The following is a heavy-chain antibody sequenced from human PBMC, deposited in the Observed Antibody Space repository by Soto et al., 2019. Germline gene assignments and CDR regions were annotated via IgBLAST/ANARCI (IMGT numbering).Heavy chain of an antibody. J-gene: IGHJ6*02. D-gene: IGHD2-2*01. V-gene: IGHV1-18*01. CDR1: GYTFTSYG. Sequence: ASVKVSCKASGYTFTSYGISWVRQAPGQGLEWMGWISAYNGNTNYAQKLQGRVTMTTDTSTSTAYMELRSQRSDGTAVYYCARVGGRVVVPAAFYYYYGMDVWGQGTTVTVSS. CDR2: ISAYNGNT. CDR3: ARVGGRVVVPAAFYYYYGMDV.